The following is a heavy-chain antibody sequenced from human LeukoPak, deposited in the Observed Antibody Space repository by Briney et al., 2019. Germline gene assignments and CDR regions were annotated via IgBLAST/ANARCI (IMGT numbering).Heavy chain of an antibody. D-gene: IGHD1-20*01. CDR3: ARAGPYKWNARDAFDI. Sequence: SETLSLTCTVSGDSVSSYYWSWLRQPPGKGLEWIGYIFYSGGTNYNPSLKSRVTISVDTSKNQFYVKLSSVTAADTAVYYCARAGPYKWNARDAFDIWGQGKIVTVSS. V-gene: IGHV4-59*02. CDR1: GDSVSSYY. CDR2: IFYSGGT. J-gene: IGHJ3*02.